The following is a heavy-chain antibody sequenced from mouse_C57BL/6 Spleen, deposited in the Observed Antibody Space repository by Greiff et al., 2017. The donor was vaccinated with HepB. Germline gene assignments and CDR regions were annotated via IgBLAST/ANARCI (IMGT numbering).Heavy chain of an antibody. V-gene: IGHV14-4*01. J-gene: IGHJ3*01. Sequence: VQLQQSGAELVRPGASVKLSCTASGFNFTDYYMHWVKQRPEQGLEWIGWIDPENGDTEYDTKFQGKATITADTSSNTAYLQLSSLTSEDTAVYYCTAASRLPLGFAYWGQGTLVTVSA. D-gene: IGHD1-2*01. CDR3: TAASRLPLGFAY. CDR2: IDPENGDT. CDR1: GFNFTDYY.